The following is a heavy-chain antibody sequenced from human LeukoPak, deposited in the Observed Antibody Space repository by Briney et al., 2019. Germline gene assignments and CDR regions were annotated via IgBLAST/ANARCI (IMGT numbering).Heavy chain of an antibody. D-gene: IGHD3-16*01. CDR3: ARILGGSYSIIDGGWFDS. CDR2: IIPIFGTA. J-gene: IGHJ5*01. Sequence: GSSVKVSCKASGGTFSSYAISWVRQAPGQGLEWMGGIIPIFGTANYAQKFQGRVTITTDESTSTAYMELSSLRSEDTAVYYCARILGGSYSIIDGGWFDSWGQGTLVTVSS. CDR1: GGTFSSYA. V-gene: IGHV1-69*05.